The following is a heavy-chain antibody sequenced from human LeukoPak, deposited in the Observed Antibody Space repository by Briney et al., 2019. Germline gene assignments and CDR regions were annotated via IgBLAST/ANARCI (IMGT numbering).Heavy chain of an antibody. CDR2: IYTSGST. Sequence: SETLSLTCTVSGGSISSGSYYWSWIRQPAGKGLEWIVRIYTSGSTNYNPSLKSRVTISVDTSKNQFSLKLSSVTAADTAVYYCARMDYYDSSGVFDYWGQGTLVTVSS. D-gene: IGHD3-22*01. J-gene: IGHJ4*02. CDR3: ARMDYYDSSGVFDY. CDR1: GGSISSGSYY. V-gene: IGHV4-61*02.